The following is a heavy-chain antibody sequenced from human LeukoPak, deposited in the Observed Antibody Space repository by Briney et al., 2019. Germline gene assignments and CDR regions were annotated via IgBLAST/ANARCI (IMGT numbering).Heavy chain of an antibody. J-gene: IGHJ3*01. CDR3: ARAFDAFDV. CDR1: GCSISSGGHL. CDR2: IYYSGSS. Sequence: SETLSLTCTVSGCSISSGGHLWSWIRQHPGKGLEWLGNIYYSGSSYYNPSLKSRVTISVDTSKNQFSLKLSSVTAADTAVYYCARAFDAFDVWGQGTMVTVSS. V-gene: IGHV4-31*03.